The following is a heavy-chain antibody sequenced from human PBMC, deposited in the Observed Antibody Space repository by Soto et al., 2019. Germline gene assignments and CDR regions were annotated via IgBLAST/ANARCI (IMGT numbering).Heavy chain of an antibody. D-gene: IGHD7-27*01. V-gene: IGHV3-9*01. J-gene: IGHJ6*03. Sequence: EVQLVESGGGLVQPGRSLRLSCAASGFTFDDYAMHWVRQAPGKGLEWVSGISWNSGSIGYADSVKGRFTISSDNAKNSLYLQMNSLSAEDTALYSCAKAPSGSYYYYMDVWGKGTTVTVSS. CDR2: ISWNSGSI. CDR3: AKAPSGSYYYYMDV. CDR1: GFTFDDYA.